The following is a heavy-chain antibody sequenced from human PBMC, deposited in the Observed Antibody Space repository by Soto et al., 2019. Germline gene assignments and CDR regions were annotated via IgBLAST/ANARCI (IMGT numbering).Heavy chain of an antibody. CDR3: ATVVTGADFDI. CDR1: GGSINGYY. V-gene: IGHV4-59*01. J-gene: IGHJ3*02. Sequence: QVQLQESGPGLVKPSETLSLTCTVSGGSINGYYWSWIRQPPGKGLEWIGYIYYRGSTNYNPSLSTRVTIFLDPSKNQFSLKMRSVTAADTAVYYCATVVTGADFDIWGQGTMVTVSS. D-gene: IGHD4-17*01. CDR2: IYYRGST.